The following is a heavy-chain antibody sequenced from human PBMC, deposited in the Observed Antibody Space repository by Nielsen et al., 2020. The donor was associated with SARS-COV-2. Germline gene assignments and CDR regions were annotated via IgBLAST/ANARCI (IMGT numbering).Heavy chain of an antibody. CDR1: GYSFTSYW. J-gene: IGHJ4*02. V-gene: IGHV5-51*01. CDR2: IYPGDSDT. CDR3: ARRSEKGPYSYGPAYFDY. D-gene: IGHD5-18*01. Sequence: GESLKISCKGSGYSFTSYWIGWVRQMPGKGLEWMGIIYPGDSDTRYSPSFQGQVTISADKSISTAYLQWSSLKASDTAMYYCARRSEKGPYSYGPAYFDYWGQGTLVTVSS.